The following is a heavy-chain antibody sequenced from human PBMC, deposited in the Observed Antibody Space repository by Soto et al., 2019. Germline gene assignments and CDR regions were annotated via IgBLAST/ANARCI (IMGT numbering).Heavy chain of an antibody. CDR3: AKEDCSGGSCYSDPPVY. CDR2: ISGSGGST. V-gene: IGHV3-23*01. Sequence: GGSLRLSCAASGFTFSSYAMSWVRQAPGKGLEWVSAISGSGGSTYYAGSVKGRFTISRDNSKNTLYLQMNSLRAEDTAVYYCAKEDCSGGSCYSDPPVYWGQGTLVTVSS. D-gene: IGHD2-15*01. CDR1: GFTFSSYA. J-gene: IGHJ4*02.